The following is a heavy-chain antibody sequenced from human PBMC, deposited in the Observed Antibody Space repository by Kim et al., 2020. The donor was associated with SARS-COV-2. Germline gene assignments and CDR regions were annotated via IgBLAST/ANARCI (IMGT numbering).Heavy chain of an antibody. V-gene: IGHV3-7*03. J-gene: IGHJ5*02. CDR2: IKQDGSER. CDR3: ATSKYYYDSRPGWFGP. CDR1: GFTFSRYW. Sequence: GGSLRLSCAASGFTFSRYWMSWVRQAPGKGLEWVANIKQDGSERYYVDSVKGRFTISRDNAKNSVYLQMNSLRADDTAMYYCATSKYYYDSRPGWFGPWGQGTLVTVSS. D-gene: IGHD3-22*01.